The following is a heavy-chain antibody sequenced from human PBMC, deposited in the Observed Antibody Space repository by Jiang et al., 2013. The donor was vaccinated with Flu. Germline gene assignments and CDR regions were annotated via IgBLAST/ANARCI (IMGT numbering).Heavy chain of an antibody. CDR1: FSSYT. D-gene: IGHD5-18*01. Sequence: FSSYTFTWVRQAPGQGLEWMGRIIPSHDIANYAQKFQGRVTITADKSTGTVYMDLASLKSEDTAVYYCARAIGGYSYGYILYWGQGTLVTVSS. CDR3: ARAIGGYSYGYILY. V-gene: IGHV1-69*02. CDR2: IIPSHDIA. J-gene: IGHJ4*02.